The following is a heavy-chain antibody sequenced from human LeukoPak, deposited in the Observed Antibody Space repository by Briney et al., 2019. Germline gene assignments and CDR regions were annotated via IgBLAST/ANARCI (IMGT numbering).Heavy chain of an antibody. J-gene: IGHJ5*02. CDR1: GFTFSRYW. Sequence: GGSLRLSCAASGFTFSRYWMSWVRQAPGKGLEWVANIKQDGSEKYYVDSVKGRFTISRDNAKNSLYLQMNSLRAEDTAVYYCARDRGYFDWLSLSNWFDPWGQGTLVTVSS. CDR2: IKQDGSEK. V-gene: IGHV3-7*01. CDR3: ARDRGYFDWLSLSNWFDP. D-gene: IGHD3-9*01.